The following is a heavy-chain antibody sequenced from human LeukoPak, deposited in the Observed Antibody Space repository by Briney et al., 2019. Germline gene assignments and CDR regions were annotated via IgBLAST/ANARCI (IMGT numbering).Heavy chain of an antibody. CDR3: ARVPDYGDYVDY. CDR2: INPNSGGT. V-gene: IGHV1-2*02. J-gene: IGHJ4*02. Sequence: ASVKVSCKASGYTFTGYYMHWVRQAPRQGLEWMGWINPNSGGTNYAQKFQGRVTMTRDTSISTAYMELSRLRSDDTAVYYCARVPDYGDYVDYWGQGTLVTVSS. D-gene: IGHD4-17*01. CDR1: GYTFTGYY.